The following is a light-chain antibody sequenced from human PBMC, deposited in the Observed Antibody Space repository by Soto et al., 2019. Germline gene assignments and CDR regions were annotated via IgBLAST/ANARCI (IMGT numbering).Light chain of an antibody. CDR1: SSDVGGYNY. CDR3: SSYTSSSLWV. J-gene: IGLJ1*01. CDR2: DVS. Sequence: QSALTQPASVSRSPGQSITISCTGTSSDVGGYNYVSWYQQHPGKAPKLMIYDVSNRPSGVSNRFSGSKSGNTASLTISGLQAEDEADYYCSSYTSSSLWVFGTGTKVTAL. V-gene: IGLV2-14*01.